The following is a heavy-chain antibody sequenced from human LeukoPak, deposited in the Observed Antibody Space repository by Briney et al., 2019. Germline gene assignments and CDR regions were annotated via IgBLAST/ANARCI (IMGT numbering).Heavy chain of an antibody. D-gene: IGHD3-10*01. V-gene: IGHV1-3*01. CDR3: ARGYYGSGSYLFDP. CDR2: INAGNGNT. Sequence: ASVKVSCKASGYTFTSYAMHWVRQAPGQRLEWMGWINAGNGNTKYSQKFQGRVTVTRDTSASTAYMELSSLRSEDTAVYYCARGYYGSGSYLFDPWGQGTLVTVSS. J-gene: IGHJ5*02. CDR1: GYTFTSYA.